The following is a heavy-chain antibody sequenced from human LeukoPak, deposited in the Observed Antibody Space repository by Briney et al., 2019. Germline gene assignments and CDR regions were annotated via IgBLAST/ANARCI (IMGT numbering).Heavy chain of an antibody. CDR2: IYTSGST. J-gene: IGHJ3*02. V-gene: IGHV4-61*09. CDR3: ARLNYYGSGKDAFDI. Sequence: IPSETLSLTCTVSGGSISSGSYYWSWIRQPAGKGLEWIGHIYTSGSTNYNPSLKSRVTISVDTSKNQFSLKLSSVTAADTAVYYCARLNYYGSGKDAFDIWGQGTMVTVSS. CDR1: GGSISSGSYY. D-gene: IGHD3-10*01.